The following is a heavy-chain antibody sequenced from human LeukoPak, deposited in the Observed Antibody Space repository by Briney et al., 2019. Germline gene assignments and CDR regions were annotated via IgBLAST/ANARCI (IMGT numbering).Heavy chain of an antibody. CDR2: ISSSSSYI. D-gene: IGHD5-18*01. J-gene: IGHJ3*02. V-gene: IGHV3-21*01. CDR3: ARGRHSYGRDAFDI. Sequence: GGSLRLSCAASGFIFNNYNMNWVRQAPGKGLGWVSSISSSSSYIYYADSVKGRFTISRDNAKNSLYLQMNSLRAEDTAVYYCARGRHSYGRDAFDIWGQGTMVTVSS. CDR1: GFIFNNYN.